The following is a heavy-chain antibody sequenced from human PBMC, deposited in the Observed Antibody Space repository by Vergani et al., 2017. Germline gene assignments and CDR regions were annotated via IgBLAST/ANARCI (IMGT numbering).Heavy chain of an antibody. CDR2: ISGNGGST. CDR1: GFTFSSYA. D-gene: IGHD6-19*01. J-gene: IGHJ5*02. Sequence: EVQLLESGGGLVPPGGSLRLSCAASGFTFSSYAMSWVRQAPGKGLEWVSAISGNGGSTYYADSVKGRFTISRDNSKNTLYLQMNSVRVEDTAVYYCAKDYGWYVSVNWFDPRGQGTLVTVSS. CDR3: AKDYGWYVSVNWFDP. V-gene: IGHV3-23*01.